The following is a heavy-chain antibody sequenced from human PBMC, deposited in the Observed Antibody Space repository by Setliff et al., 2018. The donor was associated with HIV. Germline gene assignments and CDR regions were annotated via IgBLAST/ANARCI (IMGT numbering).Heavy chain of an antibody. J-gene: IGHJ4*02. D-gene: IGHD3-3*01. Sequence: SETLSLTCALYGASFSGYFWSWIRQPPGKGLEWIGEINHAGSTNFNPSLKGRVTISVDMSKRQFSLHLTSVTAADTAVYYCATLSGPVDHWGQGTLVTVSS. CDR2: INHAGST. CDR3: ATLSGPVDH. V-gene: IGHV4-34*01. CDR1: GASFSGYF.